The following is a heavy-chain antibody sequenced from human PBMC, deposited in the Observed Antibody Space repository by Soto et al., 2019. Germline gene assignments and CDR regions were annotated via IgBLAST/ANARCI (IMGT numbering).Heavy chain of an antibody. CDR1: GGSISSGGYY. CDR3: ARDNPTGGVGYYYYGMDV. J-gene: IGHJ6*02. CDR2: IYYSGST. D-gene: IGHD1-26*01. V-gene: IGHV4-31*02. Sequence: SETLSLTCTVSGGSISSGGYYWSWIRQHPGKGLEWIGYIYYSGSTYYNPSLKSRVTISVDTSKNQFSLKLSSVTAADTAVYYCARDNPTGGVGYYYYGMDVWGQGTTVTVSS.